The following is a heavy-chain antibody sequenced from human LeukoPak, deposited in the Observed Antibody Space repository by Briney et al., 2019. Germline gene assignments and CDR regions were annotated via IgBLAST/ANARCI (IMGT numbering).Heavy chain of an antibody. CDR1: GGSISSYY. CDR3: ALAAGSFTDWFDP. V-gene: IGHV4-59*01. D-gene: IGHD6-13*01. Sequence: PSESLSLTCPVYGGSISSYYWSWIRQPPGKGLEWIGYIYYSGSTNYNPSLKSRVTISVDTSKNQFSLKLSSVTAADTAVYYCALAAGSFTDWFDPWGQGTLVTVSS. CDR2: IYYSGST. J-gene: IGHJ5*02.